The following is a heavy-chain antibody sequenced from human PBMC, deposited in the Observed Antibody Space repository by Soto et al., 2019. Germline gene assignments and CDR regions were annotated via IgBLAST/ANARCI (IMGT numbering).Heavy chain of an antibody. D-gene: IGHD3-10*01. Sequence: QVQLQESGPGLVKPSETLSLTCTVSGGSISSYYWSWIRQPPGKGLEWIGYIYYSGSTNYNPSLNSRVTIAVDTSKNQFSLKLRSVTAADTAVYYFARHCHIGVSVFDPWGQGPLVTVSS. J-gene: IGHJ5*02. CDR2: IYYSGST. CDR3: ARHCHIGVSVFDP. V-gene: IGHV4-59*08. CDR1: GGSISSYY.